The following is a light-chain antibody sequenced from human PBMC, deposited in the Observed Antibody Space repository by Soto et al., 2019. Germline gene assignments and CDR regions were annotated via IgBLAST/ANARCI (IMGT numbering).Light chain of an antibody. V-gene: IGKV3-20*01. CDR1: QSVSSSY. CDR3: HQYDSSPLT. CDR2: GAS. Sequence: EIVLTQSPGTLSLSPGERATLSCRASQSVSSSYLAWYQQKPGQAPRLLIYGASSRATGIRERFSGSGSGTDFTLSISRLEPEDFAVYYCHQYDSSPLTFGGGTKVEIK. J-gene: IGKJ4*01.